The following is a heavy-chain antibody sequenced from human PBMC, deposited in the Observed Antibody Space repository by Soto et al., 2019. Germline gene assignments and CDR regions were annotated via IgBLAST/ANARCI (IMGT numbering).Heavy chain of an antibody. V-gene: IGHV5-51*01. CDR3: ARPANTVADHFDL. D-gene: IGHD4-17*01. CDR1: GYTFTIYC. Sequence: GESLKISCQVSGYTFTIYCIGLVRQMPGKGLEWMGIIYPSDSDTRYSPSFQCQVTISADQSINTAYLQWDSLKASDTAIYYCARPANTVADHFDLWGQGTPVTVSS. CDR2: IYPSDSDT. J-gene: IGHJ4*02.